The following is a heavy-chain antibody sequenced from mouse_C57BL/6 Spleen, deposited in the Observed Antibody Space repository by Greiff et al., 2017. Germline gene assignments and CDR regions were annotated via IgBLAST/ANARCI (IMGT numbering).Heavy chain of an antibody. CDR3: VYSGSYAMDY. Sequence: VQLQQSGPELVKPGASVKISCKASGYTFTDYYMNWVKQSHGKSLEWIGDINPNNGGTSYNQKFKGKATLTVDKSSSTAYMELRSLTSEDSAVYYCVYSGSYAMDYWGQGTSVTVSS. D-gene: IGHD1-2*01. V-gene: IGHV1-26*01. J-gene: IGHJ4*01. CDR2: INPNNGGT. CDR1: GYTFTDYY.